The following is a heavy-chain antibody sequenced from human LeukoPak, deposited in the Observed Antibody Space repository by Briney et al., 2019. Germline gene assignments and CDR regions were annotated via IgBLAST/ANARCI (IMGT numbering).Heavy chain of an antibody. CDR1: GFTVSSNY. D-gene: IGHD4-17*01. J-gene: IGHJ6*02. Sequence: GGSLTLSRVASGFTVSSNYMRWGRQAPGKELEWVSVIYSGGSTYYAESVKGRFTISRDNSKNTLYLQMNSLRAEDTAVYYCASFYGDYGDYYYYGMDVWGQGTTVTVSS. CDR3: ASFYGDYGDYYYYGMDV. V-gene: IGHV3-53*01. CDR2: IYSGGST.